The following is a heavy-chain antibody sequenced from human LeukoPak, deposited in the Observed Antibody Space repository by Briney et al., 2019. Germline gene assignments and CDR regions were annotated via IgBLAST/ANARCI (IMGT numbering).Heavy chain of an antibody. CDR3: ARDLTYYDILTGYLFDY. CDR2: IIPIFGTA. V-gene: IGHV1-69*13. CDR1: GGTFSSYA. J-gene: IGHJ4*02. Sequence: ASVKVSCKASGGTFSSYAISWVRQAPGQGLEWMGGIIPIFGTANYAQKFQGRVTITADESTSTVYMELSSLRSEDTAVYYCARDLTYYDILTGYLFDYWGQGTLVTVSS. D-gene: IGHD3-9*01.